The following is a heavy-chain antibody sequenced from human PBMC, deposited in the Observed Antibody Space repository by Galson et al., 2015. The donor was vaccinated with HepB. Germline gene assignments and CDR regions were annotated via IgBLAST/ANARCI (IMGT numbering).Heavy chain of an antibody. Sequence: PLSLTCTVSGGSISSGGYYWSWIRQHPGKGLEWIGYVYYSGSTYYNPSLKSRVTISVDTSKNQFSLKLSSVTAADTAVYYCARGGYCSSTSCLERVWGYFDYWGQGTLVTVSS. D-gene: IGHD2-2*01. J-gene: IGHJ4*02. CDR1: GGSISSGGYY. V-gene: IGHV4-31*03. CDR2: VYYSGST. CDR3: ARGGYCSSTSCLERVWGYFDY.